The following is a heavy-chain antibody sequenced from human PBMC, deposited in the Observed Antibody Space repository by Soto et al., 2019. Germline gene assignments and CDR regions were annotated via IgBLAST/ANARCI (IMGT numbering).Heavy chain of an antibody. CDR1: GSTFTDFT. CDR2: ISGDGLST. V-gene: IGHV3-23*01. Sequence: QPGGSLRLSCAGSGSTFTDFTMTWVRQAPGKGREWLSAISGDGLSTYYAGSVKGRFTISRDNSNTNLSLQMNSLRAEDTAVYYCARRPDAFDIWGRGTMVSGS. CDR3: ARRPDAFDI. J-gene: IGHJ3*02.